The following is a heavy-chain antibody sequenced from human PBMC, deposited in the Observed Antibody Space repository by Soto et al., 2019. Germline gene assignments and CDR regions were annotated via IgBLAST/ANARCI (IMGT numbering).Heavy chain of an antibody. CDR3: AHRVLRTVFGLVTTTAIYFDF. V-gene: IGHV2-5*02. J-gene: IGHJ4*02. CDR1: GFSLTTSGVG. Sequence: QITLNESGPTQVNPRQTLTLTCTFSGFSLTTSGVGVGWIRQSPGKAPEWLALIYWDDDKRYSPSLKSRLTITKDTSKNQVVLTMADSDPADTATYYCAHRVLRTVFGLVTTTAIYFDFWGQGTPVAVSS. CDR2: IYWDDDK. D-gene: IGHD3-3*01.